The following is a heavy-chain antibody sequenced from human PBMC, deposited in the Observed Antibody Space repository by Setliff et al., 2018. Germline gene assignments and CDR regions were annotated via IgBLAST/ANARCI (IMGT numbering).Heavy chain of an antibody. CDR3: ARDSASCDSTSCYWAVNWFDP. CDR1: GYSFTGYQ. Sequence: AASVKVSCKAPGYSFTGYQIYWMRLAPGQGLEWMGWINPNSGVANYARRFEGRVTMTSDTSISTVYMEVNSLRSDDTAVYFCARDSASCDSTSCYWAVNWFDPWGQGTLVTVSS. J-gene: IGHJ5*02. V-gene: IGHV1-2*02. CDR2: INPNSGVA. D-gene: IGHD2-2*01.